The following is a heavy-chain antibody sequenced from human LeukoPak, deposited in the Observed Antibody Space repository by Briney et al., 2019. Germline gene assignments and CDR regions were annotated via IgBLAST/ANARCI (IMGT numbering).Heavy chain of an antibody. CDR3: ARHFVHPTAYFDS. V-gene: IGHV4-39*01. CDR1: GGSISSGDYY. CDR2: IYSGGMT. Sequence: PSETLSLTCTVTGGSISSGDYYWSWLRQPPGKGLEWIASIYSGGMTFYSPSLKSRLTISADTSRNHFSLRLSSVTAADTALYFCARHFVHPTAYFDSWGQGSLVTVSS. D-gene: IGHD6-6*01. J-gene: IGHJ4*02.